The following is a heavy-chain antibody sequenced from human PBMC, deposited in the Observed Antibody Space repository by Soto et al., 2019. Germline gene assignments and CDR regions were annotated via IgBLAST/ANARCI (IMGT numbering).Heavy chain of an antibody. V-gene: IGHV4-39*01. J-gene: IGHJ4*02. D-gene: IGHD4-17*01. Sequence: QLQLQETGPGLVKPSDTLSLPCTLSGGSIISSLYYWGWIRQPPGKGLVWIGTIYYSGSTYYNPSLKSRVTLSVYTPTNQFSQKLSSSTAADTAVYSCARCYGGNQCDYWGKVTLGTVSS. CDR1: GGSIISSLYY. CDR2: IYYSGST. CDR3: ARCYGGNQCDY.